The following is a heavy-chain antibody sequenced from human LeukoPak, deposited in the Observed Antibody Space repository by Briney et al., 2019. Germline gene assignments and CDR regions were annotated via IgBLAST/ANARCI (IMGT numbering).Heavy chain of an antibody. CDR3: ARDPRYYFDSSGFDY. V-gene: IGHV3-21*04. CDR1: GFSFSRFS. J-gene: IGHJ4*02. D-gene: IGHD3-22*01. Sequence: GGSLRPSCAASGFSFSRFSMHWVRQAPGQGLEWVSSISDSSTYIYYADSFKGRFTTARDDNNNTLYLHMDSLRDEDTAVYFCARDPRYYFDSSGFDYWGQGVLVTVSS. CDR2: ISDSSTYI.